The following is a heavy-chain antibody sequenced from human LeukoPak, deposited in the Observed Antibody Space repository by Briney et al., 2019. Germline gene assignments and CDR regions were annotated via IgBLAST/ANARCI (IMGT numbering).Heavy chain of an antibody. CDR2: IKKKTDRRTT. V-gene: IGHV3-15*01. J-gene: IGHJ1*01. CDR1: GFTFPNAW. CDR3: VTDGGQLPYFTY. Sequence: GGSLTLSCAASGFTFPNAWIYWVRQAPGKGLEWVGRIKKKTDRRTTDYAAPVEGRFTISRDDSRNTVYLQMDSLKTEDTAVYYCVTDGGQLPYFTYWGQGTLVTVSS. D-gene: IGHD3-3*01.